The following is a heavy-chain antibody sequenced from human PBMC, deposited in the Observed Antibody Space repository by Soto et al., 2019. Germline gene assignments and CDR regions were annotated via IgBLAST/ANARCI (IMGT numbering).Heavy chain of an antibody. V-gene: IGHV4-34*01. CDR2: INHSGST. CDR1: GGSFSGYY. J-gene: IGHJ4*02. Sequence: PSETLSLTCAVYGGSFSGYYWSWIRQPPGKGLEWIGEINHSGSTNYNPSLKSRVTISVDTSKNQFSLKLSSVTAADTAVYYCARVGDERYFDYWGQGTLVTVSS. CDR3: ARVGDERYFDY. D-gene: IGHD1-1*01.